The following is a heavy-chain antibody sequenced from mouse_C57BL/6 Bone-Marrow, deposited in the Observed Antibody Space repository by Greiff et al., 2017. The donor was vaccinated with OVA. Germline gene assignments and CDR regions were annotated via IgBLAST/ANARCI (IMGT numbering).Heavy chain of an antibody. CDR3: ARDLYYGNPYYAMDY. CDR1: GFTFSDYY. J-gene: IGHJ4*01. Sequence: EVKVVESEGGLVQPGSSMKLSCTASGFTFSDYYMAWVRQVPEKGLEWVANINYDGSSTYYLDSLKSRFIISRDNAKNILYLQMSSLKSEDTATYYCARDLYYGNPYYAMDYWGQGTSVTVSS. CDR2: INYDGSST. V-gene: IGHV5-16*01. D-gene: IGHD2-1*01.